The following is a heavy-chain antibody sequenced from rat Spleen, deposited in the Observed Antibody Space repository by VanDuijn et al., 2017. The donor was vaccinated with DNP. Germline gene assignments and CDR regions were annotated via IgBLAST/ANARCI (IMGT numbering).Heavy chain of an antibody. CDR2: ISISGDTT. CDR3: ARPDY. Sequence: EVQLVESGGGLVQPGRSVKLSCAASGFTFSNYGMAWVRQAPKKGLEWVATISISGDTTYYRDSVKGRFTISRDNAKNTLYLQLNSLRSEDTATYYCARPDYWGQGVMVTVSS. CDR1: GFTFSNYG. J-gene: IGHJ2*01. V-gene: IGHV5S13*01.